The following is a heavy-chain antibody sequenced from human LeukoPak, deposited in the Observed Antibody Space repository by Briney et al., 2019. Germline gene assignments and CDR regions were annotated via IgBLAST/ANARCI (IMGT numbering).Heavy chain of an antibody. V-gene: IGHV4-61*02. Sequence: SETLSLTCTVSGGSISSGSYYWSWIRQPAGKGLEWIGRIYTSGSTNYNPSLKSRVTISVDASKNQFSLKLSSVTAADTAVYYCARAPPGGYDILTGYSNYYFDYWGQGTLVTVSS. J-gene: IGHJ4*02. CDR2: IYTSGST. CDR3: ARAPPGGYDILTGYSNYYFDY. CDR1: GGSISSGSYY. D-gene: IGHD3-9*01.